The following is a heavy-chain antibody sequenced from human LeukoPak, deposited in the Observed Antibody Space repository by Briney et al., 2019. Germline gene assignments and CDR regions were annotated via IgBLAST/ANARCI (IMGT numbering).Heavy chain of an antibody. Sequence: ASVTVSCQASVYTFTRYDINWVRQATAQEPEWMGWMNPNSGNTGYAQKFQDRVTLTRNTSLSTAYMELSSLRSEDTAVYYCVRGVVIVLNNVYEMDVRGKGTTVTVSS. CDR1: VYTFTRYD. D-gene: IGHD2/OR15-2a*01. CDR2: MNPNSGNT. V-gene: IGHV1-8*01. CDR3: VRGVVIVLNNVYEMDV. J-gene: IGHJ6*04.